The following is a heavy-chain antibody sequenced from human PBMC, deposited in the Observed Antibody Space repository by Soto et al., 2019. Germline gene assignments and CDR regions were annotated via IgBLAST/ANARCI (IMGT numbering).Heavy chain of an antibody. CDR3: AKVQALYYDSSGYDY. D-gene: IGHD3-22*01. V-gene: IGHV3-30*18. CDR2: ISYDGSNK. Sequence: GGSLRLSCAASGFTFSSYGMHWVRQAPGKGLEWVAVISYDGSNKYYADSVKGRFTISRDNSKNTLYLQMNSLRAEDTAVYYCAKVQALYYDSSGYDYWGQGTPVTVSS. J-gene: IGHJ4*02. CDR1: GFTFSSYG.